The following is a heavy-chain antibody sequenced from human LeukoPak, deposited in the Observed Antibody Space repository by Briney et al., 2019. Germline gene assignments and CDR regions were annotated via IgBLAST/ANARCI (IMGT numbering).Heavy chain of an antibody. J-gene: IGHJ4*02. Sequence: SETLSLTCTVSGGFISSSSYYWGWIRQPPGKGLEWIGSIYYSGSTYYDPPLKSRVTISVDTSKNQFSLKLSSVTAADTAVYYCARPISSQGYFGVVIDWGQGTLVTVSS. CDR3: ARPISSQGYFGVVID. CDR1: GGFISSSSYY. D-gene: IGHD3-3*01. CDR2: IYYSGST. V-gene: IGHV4-39*01.